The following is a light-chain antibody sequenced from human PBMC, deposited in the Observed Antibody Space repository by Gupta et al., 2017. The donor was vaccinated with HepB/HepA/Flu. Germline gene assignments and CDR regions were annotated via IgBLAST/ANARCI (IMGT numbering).Light chain of an antibody. J-gene: IGLJ3*02. V-gene: IGLV2-14*03. CDR1: SSDVGGYNY. CDR3: RSKRRDTTWV. Sequence: QSALTQPASVSGSPGQSITISCTGTSSDVGGYNYVSWYQQHPGKAPKLIIYDVSNRPSGVSNRFSGSKSGNTASPTISGLQAEDEAYYYCRSKRRDTTWVFGGGTKLTVL. CDR2: DVS.